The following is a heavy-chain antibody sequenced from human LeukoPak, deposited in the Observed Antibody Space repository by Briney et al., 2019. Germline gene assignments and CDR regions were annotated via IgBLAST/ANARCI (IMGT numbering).Heavy chain of an antibody. CDR3: ARGYRGCSSTSCYTSGLLDGTGGEI. D-gene: IGHD2-2*02. V-gene: IGHV4-31*03. CDR1: GGSISSGGYY. Sequence: PSETLSLTCTVSGGSISSGGYYWSWIRQHPGKGLEWIGYIYYSGSTYYNPSLKSRVTISVDTSKNQFSLKLSSVTAADTAVYYCARGYRGCSSTSCYTSGLLDGTGGEIWGQGTMVTVSS. CDR2: IYYSGST. J-gene: IGHJ3*02.